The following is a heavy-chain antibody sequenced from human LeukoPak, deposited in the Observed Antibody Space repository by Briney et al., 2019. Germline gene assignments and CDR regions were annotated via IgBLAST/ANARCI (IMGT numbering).Heavy chain of an antibody. Sequence: SETLSLTCTVSGGSNSWSWIRQPPGKGLEWIGYIYTGESTNYNPSLKSRVTISVDTSKNQFSPKLSSVTAADSAVYYCARLSGRIAAAGSWFDPWGQGTLVTVSS. V-gene: IGHV4-4*09. CDR1: GGSNS. CDR2: IYTGEST. J-gene: IGHJ5*02. CDR3: ARLSGRIAAAGSWFDP. D-gene: IGHD6-13*01.